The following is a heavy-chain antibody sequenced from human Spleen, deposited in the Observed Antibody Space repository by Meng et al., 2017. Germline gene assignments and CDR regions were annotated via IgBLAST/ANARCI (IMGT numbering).Heavy chain of an antibody. Sequence: GGSLRLSCAASGFTFSSYEMNWVRQAPGKGLEWLSYIRYSGSTIYYADSVKGRFTISRDNARNSLFLQMNSLRAEDTAVYYCAIATTAGFRDNAFDIWGQGTMVTVSS. J-gene: IGHJ3*02. CDR3: AIATTAGFRDNAFDI. V-gene: IGHV3-48*03. D-gene: IGHD6-13*01. CDR1: GFTFSSYE. CDR2: IRYSGSTI.